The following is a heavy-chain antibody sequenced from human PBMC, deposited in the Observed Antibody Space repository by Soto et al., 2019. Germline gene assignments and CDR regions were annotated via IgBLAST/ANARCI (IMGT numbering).Heavy chain of an antibody. D-gene: IGHD7-27*01. J-gene: IGHJ4*02. Sequence: EVQLLESGGGLVQPRGSLRLSCAASGFPFTSYGVSWVRQAPGKGLEWVSTINTNGNRQYADSVKGRFTISRDSSESMLYLDMNNLRAEDTAVYYGARKLGVGHYPFRHWGQGTLVTVSS. CDR2: INTNGNR. CDR1: GFPFTSYG. V-gene: IGHV3-23*01. CDR3: ARKLGVGHYPFRH.